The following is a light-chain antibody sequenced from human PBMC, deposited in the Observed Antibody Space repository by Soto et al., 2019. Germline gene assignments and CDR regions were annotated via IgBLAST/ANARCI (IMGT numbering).Light chain of an antibody. V-gene: IGKV1-17*01. CDR2: AAS. J-gene: IGKJ1*01. CDR1: QDISND. Sequence: DIQMTQSPSSLSASVGDRVTIPCRASQDISNDLGWYQQKPGKAPKRLIYAASSLQSGVPSRFSGSGSGTEFTLTISSLQPEDYATYYCLQHNDYPPTFGQGTKVEI. CDR3: LQHNDYPPT.